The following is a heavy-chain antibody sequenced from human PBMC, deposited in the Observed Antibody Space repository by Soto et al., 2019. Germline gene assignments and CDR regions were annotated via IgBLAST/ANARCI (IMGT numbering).Heavy chain of an antibody. CDR1: GFTFSSYG. CDR2: ISYDGSNK. CDR3: AKDRDTTTVTPYFQH. V-gene: IGHV3-30*18. D-gene: IGHD4-17*01. J-gene: IGHJ1*01. Sequence: QVQLVESGGGVVQPGRSPRLSCAASGFTFSSYGMHWVRQAPGKGLEWVAVISYDGSNKYYADSVKGRFTISRDNSKNTLYLQMNSLRAEDTAVYYCAKDRDTTTVTPYFQHWGQGTLVTVSS.